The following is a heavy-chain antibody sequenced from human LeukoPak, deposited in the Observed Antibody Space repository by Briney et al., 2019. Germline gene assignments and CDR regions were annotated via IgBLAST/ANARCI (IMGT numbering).Heavy chain of an antibody. CDR2: IFHGGTT. D-gene: IGHD5-12*01. V-gene: IGHV4-38-2*01. CDR3: ASGRGSGAYDYLWVFDY. CDR1: GYSISSGYY. Sequence: PSETLSLTCGVSGYSISSGYYWGWIRQPPGKGLEWIGSIFHGGTTYYKPSLKSRVTISVDTSKNQFSLKLTSVTAADTAVYYCASGRGSGAYDYLWVFDYWGQGTLVTVSS. J-gene: IGHJ4*02.